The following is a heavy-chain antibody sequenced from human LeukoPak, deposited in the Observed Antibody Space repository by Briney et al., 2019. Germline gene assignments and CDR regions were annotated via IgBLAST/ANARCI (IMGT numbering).Heavy chain of an antibody. Sequence: GGSLRLSCAASGFTFGSHSMGWVRQAPGKGLEWVSYISSSGSTIYYADSVKGRFTISRDNAKNSLYLQMNSLRAEDTAVYYCAELGITMIGGVWGKGTTVTISS. CDR1: GFTFGSHS. V-gene: IGHV3-48*04. CDR3: AELGITMIGGV. J-gene: IGHJ6*04. D-gene: IGHD3-10*02. CDR2: ISSSGSTI.